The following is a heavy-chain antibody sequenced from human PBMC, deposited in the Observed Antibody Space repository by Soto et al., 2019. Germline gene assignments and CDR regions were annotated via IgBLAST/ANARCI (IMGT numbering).Heavy chain of an antibody. Sequence: PGGSLRLSCDASGCNFSSDGMHWVRQAPGKGLEWVAVISYDGSNKYYADSVKGRFTISRDNSKNTLYLQMNSLRAEDTAVYYCAKDPGGSGKYGMDVWGQGTTVTVTS. CDR3: AKDPGGSGKYGMDV. V-gene: IGHV3-30*18. J-gene: IGHJ6*02. CDR2: ISYDGSNK. D-gene: IGHD3-10*01. CDR1: GCNFSSDG.